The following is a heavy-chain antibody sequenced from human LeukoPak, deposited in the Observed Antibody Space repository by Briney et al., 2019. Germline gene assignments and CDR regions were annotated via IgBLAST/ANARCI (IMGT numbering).Heavy chain of an antibody. V-gene: IGHV3-21*01. Sequence: GGSLRLSCAASGFTFSSYEMNWVRQAPGKGLEWVSSISTVSSYIFYADSVKGRFTISRDNAKNSLYLHVNSLRAEDTAVYYCARASSCTTTSCYGYMDVWGKGTTVTVSS. D-gene: IGHD2-2*01. CDR2: ISTVSSYI. CDR1: GFTFSSYE. J-gene: IGHJ6*03. CDR3: ARASSCTTTSCYGYMDV.